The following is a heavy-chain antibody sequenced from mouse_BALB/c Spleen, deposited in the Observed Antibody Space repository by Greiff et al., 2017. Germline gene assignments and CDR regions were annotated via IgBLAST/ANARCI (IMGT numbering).Heavy chain of an antibody. CDR3: ARDGDSDYGSSYGFAY. J-gene: IGHJ3*01. CDR1: GYSITSGYY. CDR2: ISYDGSN. Sequence: DVKLVESGPGLVKPSQSLSLTCSVTGYSITSGYYWNWIRQFPGNKLEWMGYISYDGSNNYNPSLKNRIFITRDTSKNQFFLKLNSVTTEDTATYSGARDGDSDYGSSYGFAYWGQGTLVTVSA. D-gene: IGHD1-1*01. V-gene: IGHV3-6*02.